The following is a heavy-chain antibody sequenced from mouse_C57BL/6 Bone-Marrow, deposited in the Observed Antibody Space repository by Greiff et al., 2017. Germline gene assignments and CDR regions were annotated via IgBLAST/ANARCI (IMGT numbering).Heavy chain of an antibody. Sequence: QVQLQQSGAELMKPGASVKLSCKATGYTFTGYWIEWVKQRPGHGLEWIGEILPGSGSTNYNEKLKGKATFTADTSSNTDYMQLSSLTTEDSAIYYCASMITTGYYDAMDYWCQGTAVTVSS. CDR2: ILPGSGST. V-gene: IGHV1-9*01. J-gene: IGHJ4*01. CDR1: GYTFTGYW. D-gene: IGHD2-4*01. CDR3: ASMITTGYYDAMDY.